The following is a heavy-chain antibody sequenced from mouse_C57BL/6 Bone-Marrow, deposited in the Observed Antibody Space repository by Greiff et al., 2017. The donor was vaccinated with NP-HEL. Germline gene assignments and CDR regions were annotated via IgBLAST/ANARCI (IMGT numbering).Heavy chain of an antibody. J-gene: IGHJ1*03. V-gene: IGHV2-2*01. CDR3: DRKGSSYWYFDV. CDR2: IWSGGST. Sequence: VKLVESGPGLVQPSPSLSITCTVSGFSLTSYGVHWVRQSPGKGLEWLGVIWSGGSTDYNAAFISRLSISKDNSKSHVFFKMNSRQADDTAIYYCDRKGSSYWYFDVWGTGTPVTVSS. D-gene: IGHD1-1*01. CDR1: GFSLTSYG.